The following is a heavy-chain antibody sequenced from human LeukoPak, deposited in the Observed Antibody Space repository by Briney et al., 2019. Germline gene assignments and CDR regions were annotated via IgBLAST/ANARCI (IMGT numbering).Heavy chain of an antibody. V-gene: IGHV4-59*01. CDR1: GDSITSYY. CDR2: MYNSGST. Sequence: SETLSLTCTVSGDSITSYYWNWIRQPPGKGLEWIGYMYNSGSTNCNPSLKSRVTILVDTSKNQFSLKLTTVTAADTAVYYCAREEGRGMGLDVWGKGTTVTVSS. CDR3: AREEGRGMGLDV. J-gene: IGHJ6*04. D-gene: IGHD6-13*01.